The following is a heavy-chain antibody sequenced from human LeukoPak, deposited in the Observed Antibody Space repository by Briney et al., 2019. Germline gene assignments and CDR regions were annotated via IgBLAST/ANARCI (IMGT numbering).Heavy chain of an antibody. Sequence: GGSLRLSCAASGFTFSSYSMNWVRQAPGKGLEWVSSISSSSSYIYYADSVKGRFTISRDNAKNSLYLQMNSLRAEDTAVYYCARVRIGYYDFWSGYYFDYWGQGTLVTVSS. D-gene: IGHD3-3*01. V-gene: IGHV3-21*01. J-gene: IGHJ4*02. CDR3: ARVRIGYYDFWSGYYFDY. CDR2: ISSSSSYI. CDR1: GFTFSSYS.